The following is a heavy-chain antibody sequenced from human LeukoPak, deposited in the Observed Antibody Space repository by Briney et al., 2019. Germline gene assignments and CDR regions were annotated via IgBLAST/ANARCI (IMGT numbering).Heavy chain of an antibody. CDR1: GGPISSYY. Sequence: SETLSLTCTVSGGPISSYYWNWIRQPPGKGLEWIGYIYYSGSTNYNPSLKSRVTISVDTSKNQFSLKLSSVTAADTAVYYCARGSGSYFLFDYWGQGTLVTVSS. D-gene: IGHD1-26*01. CDR2: IYYSGST. J-gene: IGHJ4*02. CDR3: ARGSGSYFLFDY. V-gene: IGHV4-59*01.